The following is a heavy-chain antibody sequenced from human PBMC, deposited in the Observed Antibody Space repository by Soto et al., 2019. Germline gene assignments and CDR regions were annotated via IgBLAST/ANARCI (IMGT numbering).Heavy chain of an antibody. CDR3: ARGVAGPLHWFDP. J-gene: IGHJ5*02. CDR2: INAGNGNT. V-gene: IGHV1-3*01. Sequence: ASVKGSCKASGYTFTSYAMHWVRQAPGQRLEWMGWINAGNGNTKYSQKFQGRVTITRDTSASTAYMELSSLRSEDTAVYYCARGVAGPLHWFDPWGQGTLVTVPQ. D-gene: IGHD6-19*01. CDR1: GYTFTSYA.